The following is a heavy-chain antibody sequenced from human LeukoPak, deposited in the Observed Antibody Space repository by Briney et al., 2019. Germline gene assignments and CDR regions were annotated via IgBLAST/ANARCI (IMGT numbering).Heavy chain of an antibody. V-gene: IGHV1-18*04. D-gene: IGHD2-2*01. CDR3: ARAPVVVVPADQRQRDWFDP. Sequence: ASVKVSCKASGYTFTGYVISWGRQAPRQGREWMGWINPYNGITNYAQKLQSGVTLTTDTSTSTAYMELRSMRYDDTAVYYCARAPVVVVPADQRQRDWFDPWGQGTLVTVSS. J-gene: IGHJ5*02. CDR2: INPYNGIT. CDR1: GYTFTGYV.